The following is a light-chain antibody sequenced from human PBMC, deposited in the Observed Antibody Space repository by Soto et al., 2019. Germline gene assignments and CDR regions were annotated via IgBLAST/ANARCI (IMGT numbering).Light chain of an antibody. CDR1: QGISSY. J-gene: IGKJ1*01. CDR3: QQYNNWPRT. Sequence: AIRMTQSPSSLSASTGDRVTITCRASQGISSYLAWYQQKPGKAPKLLIYDASSLESGVPSRFSGSGSGTDFTLTISSLQFEDFAVYYCQQYNNWPRTFGQGTKVDIK. CDR2: DAS. V-gene: IGKV1-8*01.